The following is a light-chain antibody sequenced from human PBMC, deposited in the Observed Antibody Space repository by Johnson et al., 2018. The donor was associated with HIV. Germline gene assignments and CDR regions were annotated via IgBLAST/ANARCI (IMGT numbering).Light chain of an antibody. CDR1: SSNFGNNY. CDR3: ATWDTSLSAGGV. J-gene: IGLJ1*01. V-gene: IGLV1-51*02. Sequence: HSVLTQPPSVSAAPGQKVTISCSTNSSNFGNNYVSWYQQLPGTAPKLLIYKNNERPSGIPDRFSGSKSGTSATLGITGLQTGDEAEYYCATWDTSLSAGGVFGTRTKVTVL. CDR2: KNN.